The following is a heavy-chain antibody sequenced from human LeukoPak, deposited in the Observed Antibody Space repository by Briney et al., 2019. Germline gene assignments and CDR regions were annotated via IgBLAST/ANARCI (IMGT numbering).Heavy chain of an antibody. J-gene: IGHJ4*02. Sequence: GGSLRLSCTASGFTVSSNYMSWVRQAPGKGLEWVSVIYSGGSTYYADSVKGRFTISRDNSKNTLYLQMNSLRAEDTAVYYCARLDRSSYSGSYSTFDYWGQGTLVTVSS. CDR3: ARLDRSSYSGSYSTFDY. V-gene: IGHV3-53*01. CDR2: IYSGGST. CDR1: GFTVSSNY. D-gene: IGHD1-26*01.